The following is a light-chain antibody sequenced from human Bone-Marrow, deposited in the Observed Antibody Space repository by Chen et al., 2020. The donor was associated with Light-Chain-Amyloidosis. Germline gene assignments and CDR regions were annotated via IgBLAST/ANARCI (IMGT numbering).Light chain of an antibody. CDR2: GNS. CDR3: QSYDSSLSGSV. Sequence: QSVLTQPPSVSVAPGQRVPISCPGSSSNIGAGYAVHWYQQLPGTAPKLLIYGNSNRPSGVPDRFSGSKSGTSASLAITGLQAEDEADYYCQSYDSSLSGSVFGGGTKLTVL. CDR1: SSNIGAGYA. J-gene: IGLJ2*01. V-gene: IGLV1-40*01.